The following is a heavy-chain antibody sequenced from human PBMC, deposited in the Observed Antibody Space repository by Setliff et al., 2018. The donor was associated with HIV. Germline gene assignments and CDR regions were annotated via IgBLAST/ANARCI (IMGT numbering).Heavy chain of an antibody. D-gene: IGHD3-10*01. CDR3: ARGVRIRVVTATYFDY. CDR2: IYHSGST. J-gene: IGHJ4*02. V-gene: IGHV4-38-2*01. CDR1: GYPISSGYY. Sequence: SETLSLTCAVSGYPISSGYYWGWIRQPPGKGLEWIGSIYHSGSTYYNPSLKSRVTISVDTSKNQFSLKLSSVTAADTAVYYCARGVRIRVVTATYFDYWGQGTPVTVSS.